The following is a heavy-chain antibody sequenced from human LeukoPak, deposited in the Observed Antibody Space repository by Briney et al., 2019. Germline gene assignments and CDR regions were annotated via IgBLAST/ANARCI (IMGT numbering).Heavy chain of an antibody. D-gene: IGHD3-16*01. CDR3: ARGDPYVWEA. CDR2: INPSGGST. J-gene: IGHJ4*02. CDR1: GYTFTSYY. Sequence: ASVKVSCKASGYTFTSYYMHWVRQAPGQGLEWMGIINPSGGSTSYAQKLQGRVTMTTDTSTSTAYMELRSLRSDDTAVYYCARGDPYVWEAWGQGTLVTVSS. V-gene: IGHV1-46*01.